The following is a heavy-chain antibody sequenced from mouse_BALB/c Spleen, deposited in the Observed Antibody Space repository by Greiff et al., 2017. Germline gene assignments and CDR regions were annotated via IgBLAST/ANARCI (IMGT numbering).Heavy chain of an antibody. CDR1: GFTFSDYY. CDR2: ISDGGSYT. Sequence: EVKLMESGGGLVKPGGFLKLSCAASGFTFSDYYMYWVRQTPEKRLEWVATISDGGSYTYYPDSVKGRFTISRDNAKNNLYLQMSSLKSEDTAMYYCASAYYGNYYAMDYWGQGTSVTVSS. V-gene: IGHV5-4*02. CDR3: ASAYYGNYYAMDY. D-gene: IGHD2-10*01. J-gene: IGHJ4*01.